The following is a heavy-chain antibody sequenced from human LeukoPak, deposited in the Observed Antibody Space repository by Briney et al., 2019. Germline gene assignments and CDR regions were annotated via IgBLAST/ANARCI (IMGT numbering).Heavy chain of an antibody. CDR2: INAGNGNT. Sequence: GASVKVSCKASGYTFTSYAMHWVRQAPGQRLEWMGWINAGNGNTKYSQKFQGRVTITRDTSTSTAYMELRSLISDDAAVYYCARGDDYGDYWGLYWGQGTLVTVSS. D-gene: IGHD4-17*01. CDR1: GYTFTSYA. J-gene: IGHJ4*02. V-gene: IGHV1-3*01. CDR3: ARGDDYGDYWGLY.